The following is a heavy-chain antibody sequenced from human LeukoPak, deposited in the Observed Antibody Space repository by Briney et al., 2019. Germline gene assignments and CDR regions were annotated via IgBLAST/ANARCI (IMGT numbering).Heavy chain of an antibody. V-gene: IGHV1-69*05. J-gene: IGHJ6*03. CDR1: GGTFSSYA. CDR3: ARGILGDCSSTSCYLPFYYMDV. Sequence: ASVKVSCKASGGTFSSYAISWVRQAPGQGLEWMGGIIPIFGTANYAQKFQGRVTITTDESTSTAYMELGSLRSEDTAVYYCARGILGDCSSTSCYLPFYYMDVWGKGTTVTVSS. CDR2: IIPIFGTA. D-gene: IGHD2-2*01.